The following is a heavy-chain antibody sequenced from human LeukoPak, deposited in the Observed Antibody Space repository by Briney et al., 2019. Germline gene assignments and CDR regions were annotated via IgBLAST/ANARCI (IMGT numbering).Heavy chain of an antibody. CDR3: ARARYSSGWACDY. CDR1: GGSFSGYY. J-gene: IGHJ4*02. CDR2: INHSGST. D-gene: IGHD6-25*01. V-gene: IGHV4-34*01. Sequence: SETLSLTCAVYGGSFSGYYWSWIRQPPGKGLEWIGEINHSGSTNYNPSLKSRVTISVDTSKNQFSLKLSSVTAADTAVYYCARARYSSGWACDYWGQGTLVTVSS.